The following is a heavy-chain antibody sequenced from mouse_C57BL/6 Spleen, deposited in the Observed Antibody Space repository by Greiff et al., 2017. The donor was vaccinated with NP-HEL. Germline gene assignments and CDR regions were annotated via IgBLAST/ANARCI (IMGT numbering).Heavy chain of an antibody. J-gene: IGHJ2*01. CDR2: ISYDGSN. V-gene: IGHV3-6*01. Sequence: VQLQQSGPGLVKPSQSLSLTCSVTGYSITSGYYWNWIRQFPGNKLEWMGYISYDGSNNYNPSLKNRISITRDTSKNQFFLKLNSVTTEDTATYYCARERGSPYYFDYWGQGTTLTVSS. CDR3: ARERGSPYYFDY. CDR1: GYSITSGYY.